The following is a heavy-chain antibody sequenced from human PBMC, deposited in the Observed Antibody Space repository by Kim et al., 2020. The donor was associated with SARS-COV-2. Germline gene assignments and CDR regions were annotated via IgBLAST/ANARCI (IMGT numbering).Heavy chain of an antibody. D-gene: IGHD6-19*01. J-gene: IGHJ5*02. Sequence: GGSLRLSCAASGFTFSSYWMHWVRQAPGKGLVWVSRINSDGSSTSYADSVKGRFTISRDNAKNTLYLQMNSLRAEDTAVYCCARDPAVQWAVAAYNWFDPWGQGTLVTVSS. CDR1: GFTFSSYW. CDR3: ARDPAVQWAVAAYNWFDP. CDR2: INSDGSST. V-gene: IGHV3-74*01.